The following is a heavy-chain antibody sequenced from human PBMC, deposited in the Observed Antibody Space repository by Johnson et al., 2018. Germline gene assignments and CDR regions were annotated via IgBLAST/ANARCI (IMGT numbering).Heavy chain of an antibody. CDR1: DGSISSYY. V-gene: IGHV4-59*12. CDR2: IYYSGST. D-gene: IGHD3-9*01. Sequence: QVQLQESGPGLVKPSETLSLTCTVSDGSISSYYWSWIRQPPGKGLEWIGYIYYSGSTNYNPSLKSRVTTSLDTSKNQFSLKLSSVTAADTAGYYCARGHFDWLGESWGQGTMVIVSS. J-gene: IGHJ3*01. CDR3: ARGHFDWLGES.